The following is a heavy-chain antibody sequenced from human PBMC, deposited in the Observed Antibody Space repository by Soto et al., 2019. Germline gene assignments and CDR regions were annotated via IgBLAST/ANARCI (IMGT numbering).Heavy chain of an antibody. CDR2: VSAYNGDT. J-gene: IGHJ4*02. V-gene: IGHV1-18*01. Sequence: ASVKVSCKASGHTFSTYGISWVRQAPGQGLEWMGWVSAYNGDTETNYAQKFQGRVTMTTDTSTSAAYMELRNLRSDDTAVYYCAREAAVMAAAGPDYWGQGTLVTVSS. CDR3: AREAAVMAAAGPDY. CDR1: GHTFSTYG. D-gene: IGHD6-13*01.